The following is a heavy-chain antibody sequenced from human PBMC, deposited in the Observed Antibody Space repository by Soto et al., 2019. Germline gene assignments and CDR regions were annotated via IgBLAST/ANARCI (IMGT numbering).Heavy chain of an antibody. D-gene: IGHD3-10*01. Sequence: GRSLRLSCAAFGLTISDYGGNWLRKTPKKGMEWVSFISSGNNIHYVDSVKGRFTISRDPATNSLFLQMNSLRDEDTAVYYCAIDFGVFDPHISTYIPHLDIWGPGTLVTV. CDR3: AIDFGVFDPHISTYIPHLDI. CDR2: ISSGNNI. CDR1: GLTISDYG. J-gene: IGHJ4*02. V-gene: IGHV3-48*02.